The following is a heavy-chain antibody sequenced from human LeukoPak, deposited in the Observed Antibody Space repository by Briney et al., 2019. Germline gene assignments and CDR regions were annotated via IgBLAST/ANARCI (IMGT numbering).Heavy chain of an antibody. J-gene: IGHJ3*02. Sequence: GGSLRLSCAASGFTFSSYAMHWVRQAPGKGLEWVAVISYDGSNKYYADSVKGRFTISRDNAKNSLYLQMNSLRAEDTAVYYCARAPEIVVLDAFDIWGQGTMVTVSS. CDR1: GFTFSSYA. D-gene: IGHD3-22*01. CDR2: ISYDGSNK. V-gene: IGHV3-30-3*01. CDR3: ARAPEIVVLDAFDI.